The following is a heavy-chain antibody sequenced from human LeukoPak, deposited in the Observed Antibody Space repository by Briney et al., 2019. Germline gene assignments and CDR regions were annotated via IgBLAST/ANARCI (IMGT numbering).Heavy chain of an antibody. CDR3: ARVYCSGGNCYHFDY. CDR2: IYSSGST. D-gene: IGHD2-15*01. Sequence: KASETLSLTCTVSGGSINSYYWSWIRQPAGKGLEWIGRIYSSGSTDYNPSLKSRVTMSLDTSKNQFSLNLSSVTAADTAVYFCARVYCSGGNCYHFDYWGQGTLVTVSS. J-gene: IGHJ4*02. V-gene: IGHV4-4*07. CDR1: GGSINSYY.